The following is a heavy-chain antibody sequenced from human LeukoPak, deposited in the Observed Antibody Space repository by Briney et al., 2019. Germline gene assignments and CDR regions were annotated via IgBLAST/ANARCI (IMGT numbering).Heavy chain of an antibody. CDR1: GGSISSSNW. CDR2: IYHSGST. CDR3: ARSYDFWSGYYHFDY. Sequence: SETLSLTCAVSGGSISSSNWWSWVRQPPGKGLEWIGEIYHSGSTNYNPSLKSRVTISVDKSKNQFSLKLSSVTAADTAVYYCARSYDFWSGYYHFDYWGQGTLVTVSS. D-gene: IGHD3-3*01. J-gene: IGHJ4*02. V-gene: IGHV4-4*02.